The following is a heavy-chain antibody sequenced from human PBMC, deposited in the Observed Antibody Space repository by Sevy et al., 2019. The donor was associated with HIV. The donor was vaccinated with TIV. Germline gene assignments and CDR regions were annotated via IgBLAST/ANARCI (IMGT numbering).Heavy chain of an antibody. V-gene: IGHV1-18*01. CDR2: IGAYNGNT. J-gene: IGHJ4*02. D-gene: IGHD6-13*01. Sequence: ASVKVSCKASGYTFTNFGITWVRQAPGQGLEWMGWIGAYNGNTNYAQKFQGRVTMTTDTSTGTAYMELGSLRSDDTAVYYCARDLLAIAGYSSTWSGGYWGQGTLVTVSS. CDR3: ARDLLAIAGYSSTWSGGY. CDR1: GYTFTNFG.